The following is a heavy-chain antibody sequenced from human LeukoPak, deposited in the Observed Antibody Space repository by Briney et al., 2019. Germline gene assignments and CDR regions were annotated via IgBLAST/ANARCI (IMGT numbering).Heavy chain of an antibody. CDR1: GGSIRSSYYY. Sequence: SETLSLTCTVSGGSIRSSYYYWGWIRQPPGKGLEWIGSIYDSGSTYYNPSLKSRVTISVDTSKNQFSLKLSSVTAADTAVYYCARGGYCTNGVCRKSIAAAGKLSYWGQGTLVTVSS. J-gene: IGHJ4*02. CDR2: IYDSGST. CDR3: ARGGYCTNGVCRKSIAAAGKLSY. D-gene: IGHD2-8*01. V-gene: IGHV4-39*07.